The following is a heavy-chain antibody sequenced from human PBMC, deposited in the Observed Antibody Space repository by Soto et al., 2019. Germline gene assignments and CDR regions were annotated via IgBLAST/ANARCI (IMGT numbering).Heavy chain of an antibody. J-gene: IGHJ4*02. CDR1: GGSISNYL. CDR3: ARGGQDFSSGPFDY. V-gene: IGHV4-4*07. D-gene: IGHD3-3*01. Sequence: SETLSLTCTVSGGSISNYLCNWIRQPAGKGLEWIGRIDNSGSTNYNPSLKSRITMSADTSRNQFSLKLNSVTAADTAVYYCARGGQDFSSGPFDYWGQGAQVTVSS. CDR2: IDNSGST.